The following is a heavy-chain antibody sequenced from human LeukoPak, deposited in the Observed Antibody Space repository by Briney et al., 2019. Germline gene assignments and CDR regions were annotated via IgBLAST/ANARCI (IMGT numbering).Heavy chain of an antibody. D-gene: IGHD3-10*02. CDR3: AKAREMFGELV. Sequence: TGGSLRLSCAASGFTFNNYAMNWVRQAPGKGLEWVSAISGSGGSTYYADSVKGRFTISRDNSKNTLYLQMNSLRAEDTAVYYCAKAREMFGELVWGQGTMVTVSS. J-gene: IGHJ3*01. CDR1: GFTFNNYA. V-gene: IGHV3-23*01. CDR2: ISGSGGST.